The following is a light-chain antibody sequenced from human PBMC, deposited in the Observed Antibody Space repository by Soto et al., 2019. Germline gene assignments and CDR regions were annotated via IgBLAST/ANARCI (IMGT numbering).Light chain of an antibody. CDR1: QSVRNW. V-gene: IGKV1-5*01. CDR3: QKYYGYSPQT. CDR2: DSS. J-gene: IGKJ1*01. Sequence: GDRATLTRRASQSVRNWMAWYQQKPPRAPQILINDSSNLEHGVAPRCRSSGAGAEVTLTINGLQPDDFATSYCQKYYGYSPQTFGQGTKVDIK.